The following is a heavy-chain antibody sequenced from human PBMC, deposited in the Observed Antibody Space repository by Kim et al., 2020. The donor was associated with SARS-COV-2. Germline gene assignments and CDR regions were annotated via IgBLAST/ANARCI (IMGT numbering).Heavy chain of an antibody. Sequence: ASVKVSCKASGYTFSGYYMHWVRQAPGQGLEWMGRINPSGGSTNYAQKFQGRVTMTRDTSTNTAYMELSSLRSDDTAVYYCARGLRILEYSGYNSHFYY. J-gene: IGHJ6*01. V-gene: IGHV1-2*02. CDR2: INPSGGST. D-gene: IGHD5-12*01. CDR1: GYTFSGYY. CDR3: ARGLRILEYSGYNSHFYY.